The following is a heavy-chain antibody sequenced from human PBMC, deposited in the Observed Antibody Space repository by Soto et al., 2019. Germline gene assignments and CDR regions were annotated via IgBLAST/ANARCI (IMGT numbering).Heavy chain of an antibody. V-gene: IGHV3-11*06. CDR3: ARGQLRFLEWLTDYYYYYGMDV. Sequence: QVQLVESGGGLVKPGGSLRLSCAASGFSFSDYYMSWIRQAPGKGLEWVSYISSSSSYTNYADSVKGRFTISRDNAKNSLYLQMNSLRAEDTAVYYCARGQLRFLEWLTDYYYYYGMDVRGQGTTVTVSS. J-gene: IGHJ6*02. CDR2: ISSSSSYT. D-gene: IGHD3-3*01. CDR1: GFSFSDYY.